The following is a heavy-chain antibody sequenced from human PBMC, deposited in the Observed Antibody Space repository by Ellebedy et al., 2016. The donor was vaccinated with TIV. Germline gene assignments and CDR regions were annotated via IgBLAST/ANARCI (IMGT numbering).Heavy chain of an antibody. D-gene: IGHD6-19*01. Sequence: SETLSLTCAVYGGSFTGYYYSWISQPPGKGLEWMGEINQSGSATYNPSLKGRVTISVDMSKNQFSLRLTSVTAADTAVYYCAEGRSGWYYFDYWGQGTLVTVSS. CDR1: GGSFTGYY. J-gene: IGHJ4*02. CDR2: INQSGSA. V-gene: IGHV4-34*01. CDR3: AEGRSGWYYFDY.